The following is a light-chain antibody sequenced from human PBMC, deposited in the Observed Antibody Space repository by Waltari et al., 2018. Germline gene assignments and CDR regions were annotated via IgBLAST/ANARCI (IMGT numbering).Light chain of an antibody. V-gene: IGKV3-11*01. CDR3: QQRSNWYT. Sequence: EIVLTQSPATLSLSPGERATLSCRASQSVSSYLAWYQQKPGQAPRLLIYGASNRATGISARFSGSGSGTDFTLTISSLEPEDFAVYYCQQRSNWYTFGQGTKLEI. CDR1: QSVSSY. CDR2: GAS. J-gene: IGKJ2*01.